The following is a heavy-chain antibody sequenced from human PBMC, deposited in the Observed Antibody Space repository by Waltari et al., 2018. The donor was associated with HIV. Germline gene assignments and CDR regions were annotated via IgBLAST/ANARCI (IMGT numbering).Heavy chain of an antibody. CDR1: GFTFSSYW. CDR3: ARASPDIVATIKHYGMDV. CDR2: INSDGSST. Sequence: QLVESGGGLVQPGGSLRLSCAASGFTFSSYWMHWVRQAPGKGLVWVSRINSDGSSTSYADSVKGRFTISRDNAKNTLYLQMNSLRAEDTAVYYCARASPDIVATIKHYGMDVWGQGTTVTVSS. V-gene: IGHV3-74*01. J-gene: IGHJ6*02. D-gene: IGHD5-12*01.